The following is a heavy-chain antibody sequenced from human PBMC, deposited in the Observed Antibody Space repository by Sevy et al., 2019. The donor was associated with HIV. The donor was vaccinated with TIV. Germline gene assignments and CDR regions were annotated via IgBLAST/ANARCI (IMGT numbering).Heavy chain of an antibody. Sequence: GGSLRLSCAASGFTFSNAWMSWVRQAPGKGLEWVGRIKSKTDGGTTDYAAPVKGRFTISREDSKNTLYLQMNSLKTEDTAVYYCTTDMYYYDSSGYPQAFDIWGQGTMVTVSS. CDR3: TTDMYYYDSSGYPQAFDI. D-gene: IGHD3-22*01. CDR2: IKSKTDGGTT. J-gene: IGHJ3*02. CDR1: GFTFSNAW. V-gene: IGHV3-15*01.